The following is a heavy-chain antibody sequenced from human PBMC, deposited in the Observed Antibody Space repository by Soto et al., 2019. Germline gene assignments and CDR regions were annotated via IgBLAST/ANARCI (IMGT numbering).Heavy chain of an antibody. D-gene: IGHD3-3*01. J-gene: IGHJ4*02. V-gene: IGHV3-23*01. CDR1: GFTFSSYA. CDR2: ISGSGGST. CDR3: AKDQSGYRGPRSFDY. Sequence: GSLRLSCAASGFTFSSYAMSWVRQAPGKGLEWVSAISGSGGSTYYADSVKGRFTISRDNSKNTLYLQMNSLRAEDTAVYYCAKDQSGYRGPRSFDYWGQGTLVTVSS.